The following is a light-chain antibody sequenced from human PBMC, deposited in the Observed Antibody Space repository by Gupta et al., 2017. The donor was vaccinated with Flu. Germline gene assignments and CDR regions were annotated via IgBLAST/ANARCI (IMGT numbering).Light chain of an antibody. CDR3: SSHAGRVTWV. CDR1: SNDVGGYNR. V-gene: IGLV2-11*01. J-gene: IGLJ1*01. CDR2: DVS. Sequence: QSAPTQPRSVSGSPAQSVTISCTGTSNDVGGYNRVSWYEQPPGKAPKLILYDVSERPSGVPDRFSGSKSGNTASLTISGLQADDEADYYCSSHAGRVTWVFGTGTTVTVL.